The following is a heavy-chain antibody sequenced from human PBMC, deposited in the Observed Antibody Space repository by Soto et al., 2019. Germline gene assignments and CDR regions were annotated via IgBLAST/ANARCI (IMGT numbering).Heavy chain of an antibody. J-gene: IGHJ4*02. D-gene: IGHD2-8*01. Sequence: ASVKVSCKASGYTFTSYGISWVRQAPGQGLEWMGWISPYNGNTNFAQKVQGRVTMTTDTSTSTAYMELRSLRSDDTAVYYCAGDGCTNGVCYLSYWGQGTLATVSS. CDR1: GYTFTSYG. CDR3: AGDGCTNGVCYLSY. CDR2: ISPYNGNT. V-gene: IGHV1-18*01.